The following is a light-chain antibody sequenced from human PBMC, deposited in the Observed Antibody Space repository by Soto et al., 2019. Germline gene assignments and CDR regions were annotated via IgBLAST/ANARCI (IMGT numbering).Light chain of an antibody. CDR3: HQYGTSPGT. CDR2: GAS. J-gene: IGKJ1*01. V-gene: IGKV3-20*01. CDR1: QTVSSDY. Sequence: EIVLTQSQGTLSLSPGATAILSCRASQTVSSDYVAWYQQKAGQAPRFLIYGASNRATGIPDRFGGSGSGTDFTLTISRLEPEDCAVYFCHQYGTSPGTFGQGTKVESK.